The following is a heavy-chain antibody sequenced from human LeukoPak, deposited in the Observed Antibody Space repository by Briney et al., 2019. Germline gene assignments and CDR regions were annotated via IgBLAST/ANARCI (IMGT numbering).Heavy chain of an antibody. D-gene: IGHD3-10*01. Sequence: ASVKVSCKASGGTFSSYAISWVRQAPGQGLEWMGGIIPIFGTANYAQKFQGRVTITADESTSTAYMELSSLRSEDTAVYYCASSYGSGTPLIYYYGMDVWGQGTTVTVSS. J-gene: IGHJ6*02. V-gene: IGHV1-69*01. CDR3: ASSYGSGTPLIYYYGMDV. CDR2: IIPIFGTA. CDR1: GGTFSSYA.